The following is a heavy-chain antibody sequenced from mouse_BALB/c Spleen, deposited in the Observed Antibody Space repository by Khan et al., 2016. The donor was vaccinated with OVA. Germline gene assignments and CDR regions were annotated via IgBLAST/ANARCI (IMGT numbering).Heavy chain of an antibody. J-gene: IGHJ3*01. Sequence: QVQLKQSVPGLVQPSQSLSITCTVSGFSLNNYSVHWVRQSPGKGLEWLGVIWSAGSTDYNAAFISRLTISKDHSRSQVFFKMDSLQPNDTAIYYWARRGYDYGRGALFAYWGQGTLVTVSA. CDR3: ARRGYDYGRGALFAY. CDR2: IWSAGST. V-gene: IGHV2-2*02. CDR1: GFSLNNYS. D-gene: IGHD2-4*01.